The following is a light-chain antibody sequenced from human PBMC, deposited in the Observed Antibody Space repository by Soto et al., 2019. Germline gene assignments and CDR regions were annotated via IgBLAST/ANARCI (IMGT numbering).Light chain of an antibody. J-gene: IGLJ1*01. V-gene: IGLV2-14*01. CDR2: EVN. CDR3: SSYTSSSTYV. Sequence: QSALTQPASVSGSPRQSITISCTGASSDVGSYTYVSWYQQHPGKAPKLMIYEVNNRPSGVSNRFSGSKSGNTASLTISGLQAEDAADYYCSSYTSSSTYVFGTGTKLTVL. CDR1: SSDVGSYTY.